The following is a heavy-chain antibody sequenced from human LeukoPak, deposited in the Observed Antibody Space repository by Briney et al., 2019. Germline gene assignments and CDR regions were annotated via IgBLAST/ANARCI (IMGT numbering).Heavy chain of an antibody. CDR2: IIPIFGTA. D-gene: IGHD1-26*01. V-gene: IGHV1-69*06. CDR1: GGTFSSYA. J-gene: IGHJ4*02. Sequence: EASVKVSCKASGGTFSSYAISWVRQAPGQGLEWMGGIIPIFGTANYAQKFQGRVTITADKSMSTAYMELSSLRSEDTAVYYCARAKWELRWDYYFDYWGQGTLVTVSS. CDR3: ARAKWELRWDYYFDY.